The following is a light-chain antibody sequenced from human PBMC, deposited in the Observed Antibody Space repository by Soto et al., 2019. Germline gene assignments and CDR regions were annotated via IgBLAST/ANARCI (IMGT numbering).Light chain of an antibody. V-gene: IGLV1-47*01. CDR1: SSTFANNY. CDR2: RTD. Sequence: QSALTQPPSASGTPGQRVSISCSGDSSTFANNYVHWYQQVPGAAPKLLMYRTDQRPSGVPERFSGSKSGTSASLTISGLRPEDEAQYYCAAYTGNWNGPVFGGGTKVTVL. CDR3: AAYTGNWNGPV. J-gene: IGLJ2*01.